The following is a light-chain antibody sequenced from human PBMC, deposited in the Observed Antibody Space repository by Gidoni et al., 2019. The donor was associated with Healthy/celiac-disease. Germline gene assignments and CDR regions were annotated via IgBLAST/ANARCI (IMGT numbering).Light chain of an antibody. J-gene: IGKJ2*01. CDR2: AAS. Sequence: DIQITQSPSSVSASVGDRVTITCRASQVISSWLAWYQQKPGKAPKLLIYAASSLQSGVPSRFSGSGSGTNFTLTISSLQPEDFATYYCQQANSFPSYTFGQGTKLEIK. CDR3: QQANSFPSYT. V-gene: IGKV1D-12*01. CDR1: QVISSW.